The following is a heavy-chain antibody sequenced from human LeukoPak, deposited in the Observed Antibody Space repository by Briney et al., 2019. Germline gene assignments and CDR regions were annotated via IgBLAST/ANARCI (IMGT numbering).Heavy chain of an antibody. Sequence: KTSETLSLTCGVSGGSISSSYWWSWVRQPPGKGLEWIGEIYHSGSTNYNPSLKSRVTISMDKSKNQFSLKLSSVTAADTAVYYCAGRPGAYDSSGYYFYWGQGTLVTVSS. CDR2: IYHSGST. CDR1: GGSISSSYW. V-gene: IGHV4-4*02. CDR3: AGRPGAYDSSGYYFY. D-gene: IGHD3-22*01. J-gene: IGHJ4*02.